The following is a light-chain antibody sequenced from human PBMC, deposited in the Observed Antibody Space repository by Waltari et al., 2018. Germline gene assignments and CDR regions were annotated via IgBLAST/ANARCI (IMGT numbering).Light chain of an antibody. CDR2: GAS. J-gene: IGKJ5*01. Sequence: EIVLTQSPGTLSFSPGERATLPCRASQSVSSSYLAWYQQKPGQAPRLLIYGASSRATGIPDRFSGSGSGTDFTLTISRLEPEDFAVYYCQQYGSSLFTFGQGTRLEIK. V-gene: IGKV3-20*01. CDR3: QQYGSSLFT. CDR1: QSVSSSY.